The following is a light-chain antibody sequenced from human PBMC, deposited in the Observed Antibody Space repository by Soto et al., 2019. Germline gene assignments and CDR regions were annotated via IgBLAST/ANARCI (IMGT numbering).Light chain of an antibody. CDR1: SSDVGGYDY. CDR3: SSYTSSYALPYI. Sequence: QSALTQPASVSGSPGQSINISCTGTSSDVGGYDYVSWYQQHPGKAPKLMIYEVSDQPLGVSNRVSGSKSGNTSSLTISGLQAEDEADYYCSSYTSSYALPYIFGTGTTLTVL. J-gene: IGLJ1*01. V-gene: IGLV2-14*01. CDR2: EVS.